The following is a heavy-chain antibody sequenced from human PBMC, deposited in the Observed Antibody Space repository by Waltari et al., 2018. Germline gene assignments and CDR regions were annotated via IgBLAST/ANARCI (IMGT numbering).Heavy chain of an antibody. Sequence: QVQLMQSGAEVKKPGASVKVSCKASGYTFTSYGISWVRQAPGQGLEWMGWISAYNGNTNYAQKLQGRVTMTTDTSTSTAYMELRSLRSDDTAVYYCARDFPQYSSRRKEPYYFDYWGQGTLVTVSS. V-gene: IGHV1-18*01. CDR1: GYTFTSYG. D-gene: IGHD6-13*01. CDR3: ARDFPQYSSRRKEPYYFDY. CDR2: ISAYNGNT. J-gene: IGHJ4*02.